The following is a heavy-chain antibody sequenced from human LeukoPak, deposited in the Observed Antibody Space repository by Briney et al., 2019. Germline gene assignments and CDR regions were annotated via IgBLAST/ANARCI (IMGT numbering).Heavy chain of an antibody. CDR1: GFSFSSYW. CDR2: IKQDGNEK. J-gene: IGHJ6*03. V-gene: IGHV3-7*01. Sequence: GGSLRLSCAASGFSFSSYWMSWVRQAPGKGLEWVANIKQDGNEKYYVDSVKGRFTISRVNAKNSLYLQMNSLRGEDTALYYCAREENYYYYMDVWGKGTTVTVSS. D-gene: IGHD3-10*01. CDR3: AREENYYYYMDV.